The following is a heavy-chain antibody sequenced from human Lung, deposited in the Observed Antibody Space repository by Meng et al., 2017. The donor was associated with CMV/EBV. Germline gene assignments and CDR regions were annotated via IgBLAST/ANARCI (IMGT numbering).Heavy chain of an antibody. CDR3: SRHLIPFHGRTYDSSGYYSDDY. Sequence: SXTXSLXCTVSGGFIDRSSYYWGWIRQTPGKGLEWIGSVYYTGETDYNPSLESRVTIGVSTSKNQFSVKLTSVTAADTAFYFCSRHLIPFHGRTYDSSGYYSDDYWXQGXLVTVSS. CDR1: GGFIDRSSYY. J-gene: IGHJ4*02. CDR2: VYYTGET. D-gene: IGHD3-22*01. V-gene: IGHV4-39*07.